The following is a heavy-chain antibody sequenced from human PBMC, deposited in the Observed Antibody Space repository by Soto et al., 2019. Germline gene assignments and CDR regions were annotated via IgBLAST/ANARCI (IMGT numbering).Heavy chain of an antibody. CDR1: GGSISSYY. CDR2: IYYSGST. D-gene: IGHD3-22*01. V-gene: IGHV4-59*01. CDR3: ARENYDSSGYYLLFDY. Sequence: SETLSLICTVSGGSISSYYWSWIRQPPGKGLEWIGYIYYSGSTNYNPSLKSRVTISVDTSKNQFSLKLSSVTAADTAVYYCARENYDSSGYYLLFDYWGQGTLVTVSS. J-gene: IGHJ4*02.